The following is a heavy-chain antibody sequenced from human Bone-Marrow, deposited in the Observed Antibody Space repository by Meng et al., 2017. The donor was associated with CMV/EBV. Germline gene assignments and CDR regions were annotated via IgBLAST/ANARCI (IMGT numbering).Heavy chain of an antibody. CDR1: GFTFSSYG. CDR3: AGGGQELLRSGGDY. D-gene: IGHD2-15*01. CDR2: IRYDGSNK. Sequence: GESLKISCAVSGFTFSSYGMHWVRQAPGKGLEWVAFIRYDGSNKYYADSVKGRFTISRDNSKNTLYRQMNSLRAGDTDVYYWAGGGQELLRSGGDYWGQGTLVTVSS. J-gene: IGHJ4*02. V-gene: IGHV3-30*02.